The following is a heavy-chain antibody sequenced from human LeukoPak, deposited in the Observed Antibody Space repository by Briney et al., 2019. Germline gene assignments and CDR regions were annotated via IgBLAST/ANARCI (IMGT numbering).Heavy chain of an antibody. V-gene: IGHV4-34*01. CDR2: SYHSGST. D-gene: IGHD4-17*01. Sequence: SETLSLICAVYGGSFSGYYWSWLRQPPGKGLEWIGESYHSGSTNYNPSLKSRVAISVDTSKNQFSLKLRSVTAADTAVYYCARGLAGRVTNSIYNWFDPWGQGTPVTVSS. J-gene: IGHJ5*02. CDR3: ARGLAGRVTNSIYNWFDP. CDR1: GGSFSGYY.